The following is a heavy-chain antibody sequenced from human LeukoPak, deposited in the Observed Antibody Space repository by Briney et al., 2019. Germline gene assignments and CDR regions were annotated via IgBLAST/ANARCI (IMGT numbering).Heavy chain of an antibody. CDR1: GFTFDDYA. J-gene: IGHJ6*02. Sequence: GGSLRLSCAASGFTFDDYAMHWVRQAPGKGLEWVSLISGDGGSTYCADSVKGRFTISRDNRKNSLFLQMNSLRAEDTALYYCAKDRGYCSSSSCSDGMDVWGQGTTVTVSS. CDR3: AKDRGYCSSSSCSDGMDV. V-gene: IGHV3-43*02. D-gene: IGHD2-2*01. CDR2: ISGDGGST.